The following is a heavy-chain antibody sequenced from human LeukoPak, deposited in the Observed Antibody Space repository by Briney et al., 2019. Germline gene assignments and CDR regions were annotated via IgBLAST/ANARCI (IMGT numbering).Heavy chain of an antibody. CDR2: IYHSGST. V-gene: IGHV4-4*02. CDR3: ARDQELTVAGPQTFDY. CDR1: GFSFSDAW. J-gene: IGHJ4*02. D-gene: IGHD6-19*01. Sequence: GSLRLSCAASGFSFSDAWMSWVRQPPGKGLEYIGEIYHSGSTTYNPSLKSRVTISIDNSKNQFSLKLSSVTAADTAVYYCARDQELTVAGPQTFDYWGQGTLVTVSS.